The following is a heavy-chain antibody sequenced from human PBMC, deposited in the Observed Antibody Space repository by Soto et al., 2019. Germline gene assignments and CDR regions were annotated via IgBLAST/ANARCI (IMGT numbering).Heavy chain of an antibody. Sequence: SVKVSCKASGYTFTGYYMHWVRQAPGQGLEWMGWINPNSGGTKSAQKFQGRVTMTRGTSISTAYMELSRPRSDDTAVYYCARRKGDYYDSSGYHYYFDYWGQGTLVTVSS. CDR3: ARRKGDYYDSSGYHYYFDY. CDR2: INPNSGGT. CDR1: GYTFTGYY. D-gene: IGHD3-22*01. V-gene: IGHV1-2*02. J-gene: IGHJ4*02.